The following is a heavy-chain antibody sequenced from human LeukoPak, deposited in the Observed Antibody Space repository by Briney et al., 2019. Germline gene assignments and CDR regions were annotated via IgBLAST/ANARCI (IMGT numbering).Heavy chain of an antibody. CDR3: ARCGYSYRYYYYYGMDV. CDR1: GGTFSSYA. CDR2: IIPILGIA. J-gene: IGHJ6*02. D-gene: IGHD5-18*01. V-gene: IGHV1-69*04. Sequence: SVKVSCKASGGTFSSYAISWVRQAPGQGLEWMGRIIPILGIANYAQKFQGRVTITADKSTSTAYMELSSLRSEDTAVYYCARCGYSYRYYYYYGMDVWGQGTTVTVSS.